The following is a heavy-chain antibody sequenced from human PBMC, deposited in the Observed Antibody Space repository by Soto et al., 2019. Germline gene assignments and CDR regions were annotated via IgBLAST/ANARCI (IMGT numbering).Heavy chain of an antibody. CDR3: ARGPYYYDSSGYYLDY. V-gene: IGHV1-69*01. CDR2: IIPIFGTA. D-gene: IGHD3-22*01. J-gene: IGHJ4*02. Sequence: QVQLVQSGAEVKKPGSSLKVSCKASGGTFSSYAISWVRQAPGQGLEWMGGIIPIFGTANYAQKFQGRVTITADESTSTAYMELSSLRSEDTAVYYCARGPYYYDSSGYYLDYWGQGTLVTVSS. CDR1: GGTFSSYA.